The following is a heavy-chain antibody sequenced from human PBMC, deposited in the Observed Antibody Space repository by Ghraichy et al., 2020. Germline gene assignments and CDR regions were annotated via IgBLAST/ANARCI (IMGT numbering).Heavy chain of an antibody. Sequence: SETLSLTCTVSGDSITSYYWSWIRQPPGKGLEWIGYIYTRGSTNYNPSLKSRVTISKDTSKNQLSLKLSSVTAADTAVYYCARHKTVVVPVIDSWGQGTLITVSS. V-gene: IGHV4-4*09. D-gene: IGHD2-21*02. CDR1: GDSITSYY. CDR3: ARHKTVVVPVIDS. CDR2: IYTRGST. J-gene: IGHJ5*01.